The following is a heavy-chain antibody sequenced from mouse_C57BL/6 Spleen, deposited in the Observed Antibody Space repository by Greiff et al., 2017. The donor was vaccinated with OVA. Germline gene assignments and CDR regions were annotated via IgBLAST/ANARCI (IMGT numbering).Heavy chain of an antibody. J-gene: IGHJ1*03. D-gene: IGHD2-2*01. V-gene: IGHV5-16*01. CDR3: ARDYGYGYWYFDV. Sequence: DVQLVESEGGLVQPGSSMKLSCTASGFTFSDYYMAWVRQVPEKGLEWVANINYDGSSTYYLDSLKSRFIISRDNAKNILYLQMSSLKSEDTATYYCARDYGYGYWYFDVWGTGTTVTVSS. CDR1: GFTFSDYY. CDR2: INYDGSST.